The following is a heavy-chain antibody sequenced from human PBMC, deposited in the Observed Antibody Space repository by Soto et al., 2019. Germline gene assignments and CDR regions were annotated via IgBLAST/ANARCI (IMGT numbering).Heavy chain of an antibody. D-gene: IGHD3-10*01. CDR3: ATGRGVRGVITTTYYYYGLDV. CDR1: GGSFSGYY. V-gene: IGHV4-34*01. Sequence: SETLSLTCAVYGGSFSGYYWSWIRQPPGKGLEWIGEINHSGSTNYNPSLKSRVTISVDTSKNQFSLKLSSVSAADTAVYYCATGRGVRGVITTTYYYYGLDVWGQGTTVTVYS. J-gene: IGHJ6*02. CDR2: INHSGST.